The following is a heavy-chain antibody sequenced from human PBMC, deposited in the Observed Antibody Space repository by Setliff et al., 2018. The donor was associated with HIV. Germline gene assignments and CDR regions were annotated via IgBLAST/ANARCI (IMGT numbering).Heavy chain of an antibody. CDR3: AKVRLFPRL. CDR2: ITDTGSKT. CDR1: DFRFSDSA. D-gene: IGHD2-21*01. V-gene: IGHV3-23*01. J-gene: IGHJ4*02. Sequence: PGGSLRLSCVASDFRFSDSAMSWVRQTPGKGLEYVSSITDTGSKTYYADSVKGRFTISRDNSKNTVYLQMVSLRAEDTALYFCAKVRLFPRLWGQGTQVTVSS.